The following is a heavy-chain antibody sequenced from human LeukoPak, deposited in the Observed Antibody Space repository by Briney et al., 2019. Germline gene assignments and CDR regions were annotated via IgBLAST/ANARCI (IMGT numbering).Heavy chain of an antibody. CDR3: ARILDSAWGELGY. D-gene: IGHD6-19*01. Sequence: PGGSLRLSCAGSGFSFSSYGMHWVRQAPGKGLEGMAFIRSDGSNKYYADSVKGRFTISSDNSKNTLYLQMNSLRAEDTAVYYCARILDSAWGELGYWGQGTLVTVSS. CDR2: IRSDGSNK. CDR1: GFSFSSYG. V-gene: IGHV3-30*02. J-gene: IGHJ4*02.